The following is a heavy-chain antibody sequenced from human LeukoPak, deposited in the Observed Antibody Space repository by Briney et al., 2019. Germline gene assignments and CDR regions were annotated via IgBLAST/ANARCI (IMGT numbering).Heavy chain of an antibody. CDR2: IYYSGST. CDR3: ARRSQVGAFFDS. CDR1: GGSISSYY. D-gene: IGHD1-26*01. V-gene: IGHV4-59*01. Sequence: PSETLSLTCTVSGGSISSYYWSWIRQPPGKGLEWIGYIYYSGSTNYNPSLKSRVTISVDTSKNQFSLKLSSVTAADTAVYYCARRSQVGAFFDSWGQGTLVTVSS. J-gene: IGHJ4*02.